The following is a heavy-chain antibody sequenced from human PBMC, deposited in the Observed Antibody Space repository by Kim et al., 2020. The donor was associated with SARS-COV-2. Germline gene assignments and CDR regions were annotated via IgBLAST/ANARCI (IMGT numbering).Heavy chain of an antibody. J-gene: IGHJ4*02. CDR2: IIHSGST. CDR3: ARGRRVLRFLVWLLWLDY. D-gene: IGHD3-3*01. CDR1: GGSFSGYY. V-gene: IGHV4-34*01. Sequence: SETLSLTCAVYGGSFSGYYWSWIRQPPGKGLEWIGEIIHSGSTNYNQSLKSRVTISVDTSKNQFSLQLRSVTAADTAVYYCARGRRVLRFLVWLLWLDYCGQGTLGTVSS.